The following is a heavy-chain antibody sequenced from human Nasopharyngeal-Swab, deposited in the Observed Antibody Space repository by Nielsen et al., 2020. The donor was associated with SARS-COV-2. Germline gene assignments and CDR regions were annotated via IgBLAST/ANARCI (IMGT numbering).Heavy chain of an antibody. V-gene: IGHV5-51*01. CDR2: IYPCDSDT. CDR1: GYSFTIYW. CDR3: ARRVGYCSGGSCYFDY. D-gene: IGHD2-15*01. J-gene: IGHJ4*02. Sequence: KVSCKGSGYSFTIYWIGWVRPIPGKGLEWMGIIYPCDSDTSYSPSFQGQVTISADKSISTAYLQWSSLKASDTAMYYCARRVGYCSGGSCYFDYWGQGTLVTVSS.